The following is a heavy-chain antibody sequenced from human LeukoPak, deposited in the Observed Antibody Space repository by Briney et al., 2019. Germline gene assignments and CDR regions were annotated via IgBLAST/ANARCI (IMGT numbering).Heavy chain of an antibody. D-gene: IGHD3-9*01. V-gene: IGHV3-21*06. CDR1: GFTFSDYS. CDR3: ATGQRYAFDY. J-gene: IGHJ4*02. Sequence: GGSLRLSCAASGFTFSDYSMNWVRQAPGKGLEWVSSISSGSAYIYYADSVKGRVTISRDDCKNTLYLHMNSLRDDDTAVYYGATGQRYAFDYWGQGILVTVSS. CDR2: ISSGSAYI.